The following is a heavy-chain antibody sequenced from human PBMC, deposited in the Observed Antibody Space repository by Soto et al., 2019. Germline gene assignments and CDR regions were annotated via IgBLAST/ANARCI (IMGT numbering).Heavy chain of an antibody. CDR2: IDARDSYT. V-gene: IGHV5-10-1*01. CDR1: GYTFTNYW. J-gene: IGHJ5*02. Sequence: GESLKISCKGSGYTFTNYWISWVRQMPGKGLEWMGRIDARDSYTTYSPSFQGHVTISVDKSISTAYLQWNSLKASDTAMYYCARYPSGDNWFDPWGQGTLVTVSS. CDR3: ARYPSGDNWFDP.